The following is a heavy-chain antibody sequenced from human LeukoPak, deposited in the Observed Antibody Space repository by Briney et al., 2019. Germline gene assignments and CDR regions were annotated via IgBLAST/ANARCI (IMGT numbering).Heavy chain of an antibody. CDR3: AKESAHFDY. CDR2: ISGSGGTA. Sequence: GGSLRLSCAASGFTFSIYAMSWVRQAPGKGLEWVSAISGSGGTAYYADSVKGRFTISRDNSKSTLYLQMNSLRAEDTAVYYCAKESAHFDYWGQGTLVTVSS. CDR1: GFTFSIYA. V-gene: IGHV3-23*01. J-gene: IGHJ4*02.